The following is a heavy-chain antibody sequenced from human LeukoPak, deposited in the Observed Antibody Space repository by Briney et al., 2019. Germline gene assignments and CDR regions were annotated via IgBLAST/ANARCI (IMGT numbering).Heavy chain of an antibody. CDR1: GGSISSYY. J-gene: IGHJ5*02. D-gene: IGHD6-13*01. CDR2: IYTSGST. CDR3: ARGSSSWYVGNWFDP. V-gene: IGHV4-4*07. Sequence: SETLSLTCTVSGGSISSYYWSWIRQPAGKGLEWIGRIYTSGSTNYNPSLKSRVTMSVDTSKNQFSLKLSSVTAADTAVYYRARGSSSWYVGNWFDPWGQGTLVTVSS.